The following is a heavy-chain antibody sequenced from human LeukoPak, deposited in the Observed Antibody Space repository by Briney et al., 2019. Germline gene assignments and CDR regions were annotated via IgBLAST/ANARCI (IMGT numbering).Heavy chain of an antibody. Sequence: SETLSLTCTVSGGSISSSSYYWGWIRQPPGKGLEWIGSIYYSGSTYYNPSLKSRVTISVDTSQNQLSPKLSSVTAADTPVYYCATQETTTDYWGQGTLVTVSS. V-gene: IGHV4-39*01. J-gene: IGHJ4*02. CDR3: ATQETTTDY. CDR2: IYYSGST. D-gene: IGHD4-17*01. CDR1: GGSISSSSYY.